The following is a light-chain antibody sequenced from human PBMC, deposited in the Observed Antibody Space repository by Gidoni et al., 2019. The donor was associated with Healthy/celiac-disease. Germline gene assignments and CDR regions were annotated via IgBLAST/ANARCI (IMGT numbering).Light chain of an antibody. Sequence: IQVTQSPSSLSASVGDRVTITCRASQGIRNDLGWYQQKPGNAPKRLIYAESSLQSGVPSRFSGSGSGTEFNLTLSSLKPEDFETYYCLQQKSNPRAFGQGTKLEIK. CDR2: AES. CDR1: QGIRND. V-gene: IGKV1-17*01. CDR3: LQQKSNPRA. J-gene: IGKJ2*01.